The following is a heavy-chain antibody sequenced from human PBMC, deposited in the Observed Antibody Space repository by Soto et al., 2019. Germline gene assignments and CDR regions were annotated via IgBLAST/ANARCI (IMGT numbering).Heavy chain of an antibody. CDR1: GGSISSGGYY. Sequence: QVQLQESGPGLVKPSQTLSLTCTVSGGSISSGGYYGSWIRQHPGKGLEGIGDIYDSGSTYYNPSLQRRATTSVDTSKNHFSLKLSSVTAADTAVYYCARAPTTYSSRWTDFDYWGQGTLVTVSS. V-gene: IGHV4-31*03. J-gene: IGHJ4*02. D-gene: IGHD6-13*01. CDR2: IYDSGST. CDR3: ARAPTTYSSRWTDFDY.